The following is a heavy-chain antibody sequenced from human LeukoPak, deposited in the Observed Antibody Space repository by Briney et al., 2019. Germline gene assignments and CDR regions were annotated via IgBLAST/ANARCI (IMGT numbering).Heavy chain of an antibody. V-gene: IGHV4-34*01. CDR1: GGSFSGYY. Sequence: PSETLSLTCAVYGGSFSGYYWSWIRQPPGKGLEWIGEINHSGSTNYNPPLKSRVTISVDTSKNQFSLKLSSVTAADTAVYYCARAPYSNYVKIFDYWGQGTLVTVSS. D-gene: IGHD4-11*01. J-gene: IGHJ4*02. CDR3: ARAPYSNYVKIFDY. CDR2: INHSGST.